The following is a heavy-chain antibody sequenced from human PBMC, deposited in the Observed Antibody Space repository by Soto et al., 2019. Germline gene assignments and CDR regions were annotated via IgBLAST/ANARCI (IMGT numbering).Heavy chain of an antibody. J-gene: IGHJ4*02. CDR1: GYTFTSYG. D-gene: IGHD2-15*01. CDR3: ARVDIVVVVAATFDY. Sequence: QVQLVQSGAEVKKPGASVKVSCKASGYTFTSYGISWVRQARGQGLEWMGWISAYNGNTNYAQKLQGRVTMTTDTSTSTAYMELRSLRSDDTAVYYCARVDIVVVVAATFDYWGQGTLVTVSS. CDR2: ISAYNGNT. V-gene: IGHV1-18*01.